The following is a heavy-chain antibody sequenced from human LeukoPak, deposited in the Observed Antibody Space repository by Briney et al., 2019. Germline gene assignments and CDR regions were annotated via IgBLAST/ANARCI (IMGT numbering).Heavy chain of an antibody. V-gene: IGHV3-13*01. J-gene: IGHJ6*03. CDR1: GFDFSNFD. D-gene: IGHD3-3*01. CDR2: IDTAGGT. Sequence: GGSLRLSCTASGFDFSNFDFHWVRQLRGKGLEWVSHIDTAGGTYYPGSVKGRFTISRANAKKSLYLQMHNLRVGDTALYFCARGSPWSYYYMDVWGVGTAVSVS. CDR3: ARGSPWSYYYMDV.